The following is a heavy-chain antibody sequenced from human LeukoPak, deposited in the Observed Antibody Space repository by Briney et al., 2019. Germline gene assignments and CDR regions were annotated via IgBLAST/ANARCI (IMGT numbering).Heavy chain of an antibody. V-gene: IGHV4-34*01. J-gene: IGHJ4*02. CDR2: INHMGST. D-gene: IGHD2-2*01. CDR3: ARAGDCSSTSCYPTADFDY. Sequence: SETLSLTCAVYGGSFSGYYWSWIRQPPGKGLEWIGVINHMGSTNYNPSLKSRVPISVDTSKNQFSLKLSSVTAADTAVYYCARAGDCSSTSCYPTADFDYWGQGTLVTVSS. CDR1: GGSFSGYY.